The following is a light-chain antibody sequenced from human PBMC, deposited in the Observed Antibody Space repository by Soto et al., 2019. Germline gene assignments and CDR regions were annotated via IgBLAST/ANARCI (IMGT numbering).Light chain of an antibody. CDR1: SSDVGGYNY. V-gene: IGLV2-14*01. CDR3: SSYTSSSTPVV. Sequence: QSVLTQPASVSGSPGQSITISCTGTSSDVGGYNYVSWYQQHPGKAPKLMIYDVSNRPSGVSNSFSGSKSGNTASLTISGLQAEDEADYYCSSYTSSSTPVVFGGGTKVNVL. CDR2: DVS. J-gene: IGLJ2*01.